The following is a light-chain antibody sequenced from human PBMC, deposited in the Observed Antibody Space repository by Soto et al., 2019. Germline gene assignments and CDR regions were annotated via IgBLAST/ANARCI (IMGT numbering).Light chain of an antibody. CDR1: SGSVSSSHF. Sequence: QTVVSQEPSVSVSPGGKVTLTCAWNSGSVSSSHFSSWYQQTPGPAPRTLIYGTSGRSAGVPDRFSGSTLGNKFVLTIAGALADDESDYYCIVHMGSGLGLFGGGTKVTVL. CDR2: GTS. J-gene: IGLJ3*02. V-gene: IGLV8-61*01. CDR3: IVHMGSGLGL.